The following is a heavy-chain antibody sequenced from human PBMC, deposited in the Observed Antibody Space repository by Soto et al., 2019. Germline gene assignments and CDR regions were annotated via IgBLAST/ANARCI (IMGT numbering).Heavy chain of an antibody. D-gene: IGHD3-16*01. CDR3: ARDRRGVYYYYGMDV. CDR1: GFTFSDYY. V-gene: IGHV3-11*06. Sequence: QVQLVESGGGLVKPGGSLRLSCAASGFTFSDYYMSWIRQAPGKGLEWVSYISSSSSYTNYADSVKGRFTISRDNAKNSLYLQMNSLRAEDTAVYYYARDRRGVYYYYGMDVWGQGTTVTVSS. J-gene: IGHJ6*02. CDR2: ISSSSSYT.